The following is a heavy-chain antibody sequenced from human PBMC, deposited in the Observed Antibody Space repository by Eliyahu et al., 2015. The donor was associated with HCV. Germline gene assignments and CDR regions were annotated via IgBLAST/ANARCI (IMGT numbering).Heavy chain of an antibody. CDR1: GFTFSNFD. CDR3: ARAFAGTRDY. D-gene: IGHD6-13*01. CDR2: TSYDGNNE. Sequence: QVQLVESGGGVVLPGTSLRLSCAASGFTFSNFDVHWVRQAPGKGLEWVVVTSYDGNNEYYADSLKGRFTISRDNSKNTLYLQMNSLRTEDTAVYYCARAFAGTRDYWGQGTLVTVSS. V-gene: IGHV3-30*03. J-gene: IGHJ4*02.